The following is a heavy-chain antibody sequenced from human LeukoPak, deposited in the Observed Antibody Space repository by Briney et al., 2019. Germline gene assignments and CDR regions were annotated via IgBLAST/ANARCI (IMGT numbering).Heavy chain of an antibody. J-gene: IGHJ4*02. CDR3: ARDSLTLGGSLFDY. D-gene: IGHD2-15*01. V-gene: IGHV4-61*02. CDR1: GGSISSGSYY. CDR2: IYTSGST. Sequence: SETLSLTCTVSGGSISSGSYYWSWIRQPAGTGLEWIGRIYTSGSTNYNPSLKSRVTISVDTSKNQFSLKLSSVTAADTAVYYCARDSLTLGGSLFDYWGQGTLVTVSS.